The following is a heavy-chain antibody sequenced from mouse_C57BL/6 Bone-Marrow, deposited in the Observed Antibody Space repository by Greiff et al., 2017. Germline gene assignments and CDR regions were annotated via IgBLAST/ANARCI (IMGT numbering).Heavy chain of an antibody. CDR2: IYPGSGST. D-gene: IGHD1-1*01. CDR1: GYTFTSYW. CDR3: ARWSYYYGSSYYAMDY. V-gene: IGHV1-55*01. J-gene: IGHJ4*01. Sequence: QVQLKQPGAELVKPGASVKMSCKASGYTFTSYWITWVKQRPGQGLEWIGDIYPGSGSTNYNEKFKSKATLTVDTSSSTAYMQLSSLTSEDSAVYYCARWSYYYGSSYYAMDYWGQGTSVTVSS.